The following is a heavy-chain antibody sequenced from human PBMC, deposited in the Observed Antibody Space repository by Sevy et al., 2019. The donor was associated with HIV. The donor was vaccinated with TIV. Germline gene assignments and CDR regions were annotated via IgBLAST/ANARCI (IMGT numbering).Heavy chain of an antibody. CDR2: MYYSGST. V-gene: IGHV4-39*01. CDR3: ARQPILITDERGDYDAFDI. Sequence: SETLSLTCTVSGGSISSSSYYWGWIRQPPGKGLEWIGSMYYSGSTYYNPSLKSRVTISVDTSKNQFSLKLSSVTAADTAVYYCARQPILITDERGDYDAFDIWGQRTMVTVSS. CDR1: GGSISSSSYY. D-gene: IGHD4-17*01. J-gene: IGHJ3*02.